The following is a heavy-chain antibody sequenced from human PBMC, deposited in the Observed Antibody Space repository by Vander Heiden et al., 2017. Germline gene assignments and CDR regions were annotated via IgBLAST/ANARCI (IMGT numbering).Heavy chain of an antibody. CDR2: NYYSGST. V-gene: IGHV4-31*03. J-gene: IGHJ5*02. Sequence: QVHLQESGPGLVKPSQTLSLTCTVSGGSISSGGYYWSWLRQHPGKGLEWIGNNYYSGSTYYDPARKSRVTISEDTSKNQFSLKLSSVTAADTAIYYCARGLSPLIGYCSGGTCDEWFDPWGQGTLVTVSS. CDR1: GGSISSGGYY. CDR3: ARGLSPLIGYCSGGTCDEWFDP. D-gene: IGHD2-15*01.